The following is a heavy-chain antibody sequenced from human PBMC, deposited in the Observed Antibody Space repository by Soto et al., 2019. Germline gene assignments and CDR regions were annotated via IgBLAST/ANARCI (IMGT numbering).Heavy chain of an antibody. CDR2: IYYSGST. V-gene: IGHV4-59*02. CDR3: ERDPYDGGYWDH. D-gene: IGHD3-10*01. CDR1: GGSVSSYY. Sequence: SETLSLTCTVSGGSVSSYYWSWIRQPPGKGLEWIGYIYYSGSTNYNPSLKSRVTISVDTSKNQFSLKLSSVTAADTAVYYCERDPYDGGYWDHWGQGTLVTVSS. J-gene: IGHJ4*02.